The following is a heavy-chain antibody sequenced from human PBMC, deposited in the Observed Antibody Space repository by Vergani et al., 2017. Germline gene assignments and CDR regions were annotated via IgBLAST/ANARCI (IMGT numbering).Heavy chain of an antibody. CDR2: IYYSGST. D-gene: IGHD1-1*01. CDR1: GGSISSYY. CDR3: ARATGTRGGDY. J-gene: IGHJ4*02. Sequence: QVQLQESAPGLVKPSETLSLTCTVSGGSISSYYWSWIRQPPGKGLEWIGYIYYSGSTNYNPSLKSRVTISVDTSKNQFSLKLCSVTAADTAVYYCARATGTRGGDYWGQGTLVTVSS. V-gene: IGHV4-59*01.